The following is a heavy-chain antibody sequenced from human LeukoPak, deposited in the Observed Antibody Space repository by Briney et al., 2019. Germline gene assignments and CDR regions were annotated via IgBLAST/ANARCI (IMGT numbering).Heavy chain of an antibody. CDR3: ARVPEQLVWGGTSNWYFDL. J-gene: IGHJ2*01. CDR2: IYTSGST. Sequence: PSETLSLTCTVSGGSISSYYWSWIRQPAGKGLEWIGRIYTSGSTNYNPSLKSRVTMSVDTSKNQFSLKLSSVTAADTAVYYCARVPEQLVWGGTSNWYFDLWGRGTLVTVSS. CDR1: GGSISSYY. V-gene: IGHV4-4*07. D-gene: IGHD6-6*01.